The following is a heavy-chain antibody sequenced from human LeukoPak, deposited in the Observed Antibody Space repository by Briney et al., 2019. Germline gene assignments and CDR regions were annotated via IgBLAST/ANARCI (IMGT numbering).Heavy chain of an antibody. V-gene: IGHV3-74*01. Sequence: GGSLRLSCAASGFTFSSYWMHWVRQAPGNGLVWVSRINSDGSSTSYADSVKGRFTISRDNAKNTLYLQMNSLRAEDTAVYYCARPAEYCSSTSCYSGDFDYWGQGTLVTVSS. CDR2: INSDGSST. CDR3: ARPAEYCSSTSCYSGDFDY. CDR1: GFTFSSYW. J-gene: IGHJ4*02. D-gene: IGHD2-2*01.